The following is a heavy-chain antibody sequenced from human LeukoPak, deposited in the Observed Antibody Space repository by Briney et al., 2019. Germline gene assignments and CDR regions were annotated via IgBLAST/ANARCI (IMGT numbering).Heavy chain of an antibody. V-gene: IGHV1-46*01. CDR2: INPSGGST. CDR3: ASGHSGSSQMGAFDI. Sequence: ASVEVSCKASGYTFTSYYMHWVRQAPGQGLEWMGIINPSGGSTSYAQKFRGRVTMTRDTSTSTVYMELSSLRSEDTAVYYCASGHSGSSQMGAFDIWGQGTMVTVSS. CDR1: GYTFTSYY. D-gene: IGHD1-26*01. J-gene: IGHJ3*02.